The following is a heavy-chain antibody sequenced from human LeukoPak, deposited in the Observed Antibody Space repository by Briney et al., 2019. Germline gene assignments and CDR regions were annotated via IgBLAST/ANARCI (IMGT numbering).Heavy chain of an antibody. J-gene: IGHJ4*02. CDR2: VWYDGSNK. V-gene: IGHV3-33*01. D-gene: IGHD3-22*01. CDR3: ARDKGVINVGIDY. CDR1: GFTFNSYA. Sequence: GGSLRLSCAASGFTFNSYAMHWVRQAPGKGLEWVAVVWYDGSNKYYADSVKGRFTISRDNSKNTLNLQMNSLRAEDTAVYYCARDKGVINVGIDYWGQGTLVTVSS.